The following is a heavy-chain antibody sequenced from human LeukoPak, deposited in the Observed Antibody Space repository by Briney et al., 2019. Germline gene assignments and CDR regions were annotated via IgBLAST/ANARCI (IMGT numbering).Heavy chain of an antibody. V-gene: IGHV3-49*03. CDR2: IRSKAYGGTT. D-gene: IGHD4-17*01. Sequence: GGSLRLSCTASGFTFGDYAMSWFRQAPGKGLEWVGFIRSKAYGGTTEYAASVKGRFTISRDDSKSIAYLQMNSLKTEDTAVYYCTRIPPLYFEDYGDVSPSTGPNHWGQGTLVTVSS. CDR1: GFTFGDYA. J-gene: IGHJ5*02. CDR3: TRIPPLYFEDYGDVSPSTGPNH.